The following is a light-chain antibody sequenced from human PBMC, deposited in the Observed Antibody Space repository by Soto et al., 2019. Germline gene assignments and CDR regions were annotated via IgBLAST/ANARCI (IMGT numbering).Light chain of an antibody. Sequence: IQLTQCPPSPPTPVRDSGTITSRASRSVSNYLSWYQQKPGTAPKLLIYAASSLQSGVPSRFSGSGSGTYCTLTISSLQPEDSATDDWQQANSVPYTFGQGTKVDIK. CDR1: RSVSNY. J-gene: IGKJ2*01. V-gene: IGKV1-39*01. CDR3: QQANSVPYT. CDR2: AAS.